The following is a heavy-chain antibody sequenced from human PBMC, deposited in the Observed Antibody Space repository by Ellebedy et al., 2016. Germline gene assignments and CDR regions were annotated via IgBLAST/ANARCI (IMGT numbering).Heavy chain of an antibody. D-gene: IGHD3-10*01. J-gene: IGHJ4*02. CDR2: ISDDGSEK. V-gene: IGHV3-33*05. Sequence: GESLKISXATSGFTFSRFAIHWVRQAPGKALEWVALISDDGSEKYYTDSVKGRFTISRDNSKNTLYLQMNSLRAEDTAVYYCARDWGFGEYYFDYWGQGTLVTVSS. CDR3: ARDWGFGEYYFDY. CDR1: GFTFSRFA.